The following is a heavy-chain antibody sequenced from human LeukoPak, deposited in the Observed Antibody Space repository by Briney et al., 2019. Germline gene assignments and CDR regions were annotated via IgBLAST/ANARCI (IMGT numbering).Heavy chain of an antibody. J-gene: IGHJ5*02. CDR3: ARDDTVTTFLDP. V-gene: IGHV1-2*02. CDR1: GYTFTVYY. CDR2: INPNSGGT. Sequence: ASVKVSCKASGYTFTVYYMHWVRQAPGQGVGVLGWINPNSGGTNYAQKFQGRVTMTRDTSISTAYMELSRLRSDDTAVYYCARDDTVTTFLDPWGQGTLVTVSS. D-gene: IGHD4-17*01.